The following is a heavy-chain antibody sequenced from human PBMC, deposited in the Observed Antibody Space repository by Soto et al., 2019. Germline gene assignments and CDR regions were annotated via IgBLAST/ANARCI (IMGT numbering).Heavy chain of an antibody. Sequence: SETLSLTCAVYGGSFSGYYWSWIRQPPGKGLEWIGEINHSGSTNYNPSLKSRVTISVDTSKNQSSLKLSSVTAADTAVYYCASEDTAMDRWDYYGMDVWGQGTTVTVSS. V-gene: IGHV4-34*01. J-gene: IGHJ6*02. CDR3: ASEDTAMDRWDYYGMDV. CDR1: GGSFSGYY. CDR2: INHSGST. D-gene: IGHD5-18*01.